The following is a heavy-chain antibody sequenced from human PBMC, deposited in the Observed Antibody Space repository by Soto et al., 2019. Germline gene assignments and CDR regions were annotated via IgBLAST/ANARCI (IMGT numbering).Heavy chain of an antibody. J-gene: IGHJ4*02. D-gene: IGHD6-19*01. CDR1: GDSVSSPYY. CDR3: TRSAGWYAVHS. CDR2: VFHTGTT. V-gene: IGHV4-4*02. Sequence: QVQLQESGPGLVKPSGTLSLTCAVSGDSVSSPYYWCWVRQPPGKGLEWIGEVFHTGTTCYNPSLRSRVTISMDKSNNQSSLDLSSVTAADTAVYYCTRSAGWYAVHSWGPGTLVIVSS.